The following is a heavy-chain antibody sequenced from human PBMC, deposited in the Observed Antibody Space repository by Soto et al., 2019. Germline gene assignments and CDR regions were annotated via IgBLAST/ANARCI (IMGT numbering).Heavy chain of an antibody. Sequence: GGSLRLSCAVSGFTFGSYWMNWVRLTPGKGLEWVAYIKPDGSETYYVDSVKGRFTISRDNAKNSLYMQMNSLRVEDTSVYYCGRAGYCGPGCYYYFDYWGQGTLVTVSS. D-gene: IGHD2-21*02. V-gene: IGHV3-7*01. J-gene: IGHJ4*02. CDR1: GFTFGSYW. CDR2: IKPDGSET. CDR3: GRAGYCGPGCYYYFDY.